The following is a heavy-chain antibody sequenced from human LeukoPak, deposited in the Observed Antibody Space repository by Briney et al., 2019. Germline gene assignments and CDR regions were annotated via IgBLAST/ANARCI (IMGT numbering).Heavy chain of an antibody. D-gene: IGHD3-22*01. V-gene: IGHV3-23*01. CDR3: VRDSSGYYPRIFQH. CDR1: GFTFSSYA. CDR2: ISGSGGST. Sequence: PGGSLRLSCAASGFTFSSYAMSWVRQAPGKGLEWVSAISGSGGSTNYADSVKGRFTISRDNSKNTLYLQMNSLRAEDTAVYYCVRDSSGYYPRIFQHWGQGTLVTVSS. J-gene: IGHJ1*01.